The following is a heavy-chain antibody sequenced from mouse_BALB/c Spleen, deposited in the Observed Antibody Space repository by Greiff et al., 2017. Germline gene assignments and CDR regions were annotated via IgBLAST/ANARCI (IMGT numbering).Heavy chain of an antibody. Sequence: VQLQQSGPGLVKPSQSLSLTCTVTGYSITSDYAWNWIRQFPGNKLEWMGYISYSGSTSYNPSLKSRISITRDTSKNQFFLQLNSVTTEDTATYYCARSALLRLPFAYWGQGTLVTVSA. V-gene: IGHV3-2*02. CDR3: ARSALLRLPFAY. D-gene: IGHD1-2*01. CDR1: GYSITSDYA. CDR2: ISYSGST. J-gene: IGHJ3*01.